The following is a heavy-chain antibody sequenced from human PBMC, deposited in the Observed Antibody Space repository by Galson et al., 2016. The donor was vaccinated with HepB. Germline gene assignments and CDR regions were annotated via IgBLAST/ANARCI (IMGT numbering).Heavy chain of an antibody. V-gene: IGHV4-31*03. CDR3: ARVAFLAARRDFDY. Sequence: TLSLTCTVSGGAISNVNYFWSWIRQPPGEALKWIGYIYHTGSTYYSPSLKRRVTISVDTSKNQFSLNLSSVTAADTAVYYCARVAFLAARRDFDYWGQGTLVTVSS. CDR1: GGAISNVNYF. CDR2: IYHTGST. J-gene: IGHJ4*02. D-gene: IGHD6-6*01.